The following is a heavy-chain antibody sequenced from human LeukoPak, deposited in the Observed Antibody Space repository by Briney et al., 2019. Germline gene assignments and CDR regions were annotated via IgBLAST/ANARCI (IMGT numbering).Heavy chain of an antibody. CDR3: ASYNIWTAHHYPFDY. D-gene: IGHD3-9*01. Sequence: GGSLRLSCAASGFTFTSYGMHWVRQAPGKGLEWVAVVSYDGSSEYYADSVKGRFTVSRDNSENMLYLQMNSLRDEDTAVYYCASYNIWTAHHYPFDYWGQGSLVTVSS. CDR1: GFTFTSYG. J-gene: IGHJ4*02. V-gene: IGHV3-30*03. CDR2: VSYDGSSE.